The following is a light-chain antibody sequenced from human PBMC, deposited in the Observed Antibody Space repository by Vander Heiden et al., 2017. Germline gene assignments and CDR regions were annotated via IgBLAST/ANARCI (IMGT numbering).Light chain of an antibody. CDR2: DAS. Sequence: DIQMTQSPSSLSASVGDRVTITCQASQDISNYLNWYQQKPGKAPKLLIYDASNLETGVPSRFSGSGSGTDFTLTISSLQPEDIATYYCLQDANLPRTFGHGTKVDIK. V-gene: IGKV1-33*01. CDR3: LQDANLPRT. CDR1: QDISNY. J-gene: IGKJ3*01.